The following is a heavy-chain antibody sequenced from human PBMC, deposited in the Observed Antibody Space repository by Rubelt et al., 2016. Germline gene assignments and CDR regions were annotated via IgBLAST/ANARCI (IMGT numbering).Heavy chain of an antibody. J-gene: IGHJ5*02. Sequence: QVQLQQWGAGVLKPSETLSLTCAVYGGSLNGYYWSWFRQAPGKGLEWIGEISPRGRTNYNPSLTSRVIMSVDTSKNHVSLRLTLLTAADTAVYYCAREPPAARGRFDPWVHGTLVTVSS. V-gene: IGHV4-34*01. CDR1: GGSLNGYY. CDR3: AREPPAARGRFDP. D-gene: IGHD2-2*01. CDR2: ISPRGRT.